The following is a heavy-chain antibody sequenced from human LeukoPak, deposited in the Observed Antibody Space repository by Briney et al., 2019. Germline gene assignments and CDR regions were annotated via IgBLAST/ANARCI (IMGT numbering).Heavy chain of an antibody. CDR2: INPNSGGT. CDR3: ARGRYYYDSSVSAAREINWFDP. J-gene: IGHJ5*02. D-gene: IGHD3-22*01. Sequence: AASVKASCKASGYTFTGYYMHWVRQAPGQGLEWMGRINPNSGGTNYAQKFQGRVTMTRDTSISTAYMELSRLRSDDTAVYYCARGRYYYDSSVSAAREINWFDPWGQGTLVTVSS. V-gene: IGHV1-2*06. CDR1: GYTFTGYY.